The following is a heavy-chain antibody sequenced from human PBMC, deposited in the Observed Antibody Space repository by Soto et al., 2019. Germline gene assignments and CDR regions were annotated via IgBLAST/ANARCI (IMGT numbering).Heavy chain of an antibody. CDR1: GGSISSGGYS. V-gene: IGHV4-30-2*01. CDR2: IYHSGST. D-gene: IGHD5-18*01. Sequence: TLSLTCAVSGGSISSGGYSWSWIRQPPGKGLEWIGYIYHSGSTYYNPSLKSRVTISVDRSKNQFSLKLSSVTAADTAVYYCARLGMGYSYGLDIWGQGTMVTVSS. CDR3: ARLGMGYSYGLDI. J-gene: IGHJ3*02.